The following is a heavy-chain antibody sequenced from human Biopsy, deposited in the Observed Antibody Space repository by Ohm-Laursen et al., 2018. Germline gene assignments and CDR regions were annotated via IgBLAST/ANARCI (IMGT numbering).Heavy chain of an antibody. CDR2: IAFDGSNK. Sequence: SLRLSCAASGFGMYAMHWVRQPPGKGLEWLAVIAFDGSNKYYAESVKGRFTISRDRSRDTVHLQMNSLRYEDTAHYYCAKDGGQWLGGAFDIWGHGTMVSVSS. V-gene: IGHV3-30*18. CDR1: GFGMYA. J-gene: IGHJ3*02. D-gene: IGHD6-19*01. CDR3: AKDGGQWLGGAFDI.